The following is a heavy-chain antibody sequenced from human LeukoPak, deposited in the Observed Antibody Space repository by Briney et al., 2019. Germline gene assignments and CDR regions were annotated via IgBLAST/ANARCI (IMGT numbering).Heavy chain of an antibody. CDR1: GYSFTSYW. Sequence: GESLKISCKGSGYSFTSYWIGWVRQMPGKGLEWMGIIYPGDSDTRYSPSFQGQVTISADKSISTAYLQWSSLKASDTAMYYCARHKGDYDFLSGPIGDYWGQGTLVTVSS. CDR2: IYPGDSDT. D-gene: IGHD3-3*01. V-gene: IGHV5-51*01. J-gene: IGHJ4*02. CDR3: ARHKGDYDFLSGPIGDY.